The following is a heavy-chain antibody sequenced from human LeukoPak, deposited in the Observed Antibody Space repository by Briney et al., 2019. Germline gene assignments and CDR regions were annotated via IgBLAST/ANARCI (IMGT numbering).Heavy chain of an antibody. V-gene: IGHV3-21*01. Sequence: PGGSLRLSCAASGFSLSDYSMNWVRQAPGKGLEWVSSITVSSSYLYYADSVRGRFTISRDNAKNTVYLQMNGLRVEDTAVYYCARGIRVSYGLDYWGQGTLVTVSS. CDR3: ARGIRVSYGLDY. CDR1: GFSLSDYS. D-gene: IGHD5-18*01. CDR2: ITVSSSYL. J-gene: IGHJ4*02.